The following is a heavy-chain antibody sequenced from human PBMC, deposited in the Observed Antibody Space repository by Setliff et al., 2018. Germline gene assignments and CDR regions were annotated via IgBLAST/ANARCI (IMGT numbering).Heavy chain of an antibody. D-gene: IGHD2-15*01. V-gene: IGHV3-30*04. J-gene: IGHJ4*02. CDR1: GFTFSSYA. CDR2: ISYDGSNK. CDR3: ARSCSGSGCYAGLES. Sequence: GGSLRLSCAASGFTFSSYAMHWVRQAPGKGLEWVAVISYDGSNKYHADSVKGRFTISRDNSKNTLYLQMNSLRTEDTAVYYCARSCSGSGCYAGLESWGQGTPVTVSS.